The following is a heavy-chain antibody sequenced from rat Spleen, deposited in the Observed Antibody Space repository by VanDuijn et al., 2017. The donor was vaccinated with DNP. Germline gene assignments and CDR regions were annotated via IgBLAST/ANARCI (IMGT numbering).Heavy chain of an antibody. V-gene: IGHV5-58*01. Sequence: EVQLVESGGDLVQPGRSLKLSCVASGFTFSGYWMFWIRQAPGKGLEWVASINPDGGTTHYSDSVRGRFTISRDNEENNVYLQMNSLRSEDTATYYCAKDLQWYAMDAWGQGTSVSVSS. CDR2: INPDGGTT. J-gene: IGHJ4*01. CDR3: AKDLQWYAMDA. CDR1: GFTFSGYW. D-gene: IGHD1-1*01.